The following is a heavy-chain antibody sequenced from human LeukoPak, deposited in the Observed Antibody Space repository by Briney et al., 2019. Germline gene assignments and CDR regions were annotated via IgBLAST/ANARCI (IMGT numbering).Heavy chain of an antibody. CDR2: ISGSGDST. V-gene: IGHV3-23*01. D-gene: IGHD6-13*01. CDR1: GFTFSSYT. J-gene: IGHJ6*04. Sequence: GGSLRLSCAASGFTFSSYTMIWVRQAPGKGLEWVSAISGSGDSTYYADSVKGRFTISRDTSKNTLYLQMNSLRAEDTAVYYCAKGHSNTWYGTGVWGKGTTVTVSS. CDR3: AKGHSNTWYGTGV.